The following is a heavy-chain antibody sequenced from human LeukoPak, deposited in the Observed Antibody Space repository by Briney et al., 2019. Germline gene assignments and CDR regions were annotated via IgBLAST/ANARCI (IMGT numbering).Heavy chain of an antibody. CDR1: RGTFSSYA. V-gene: IGHV1-69*04. CDR3: ASNFGVVIGAN. CDR2: ISPILSIA. D-gene: IGHD3-3*01. Sequence: SVKVSCTASRGTFSSYAISWVRQTPGQGLGGMGRISPILSIANYAKKFQGRVTITADKSTSTAYMELSSLRSEDTAVYYCASNFGVVIGANWGQGTLVTVSS. J-gene: IGHJ4*02.